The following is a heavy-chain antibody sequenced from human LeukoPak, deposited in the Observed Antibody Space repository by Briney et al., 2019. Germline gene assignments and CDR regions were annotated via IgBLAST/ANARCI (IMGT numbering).Heavy chain of an antibody. CDR2: INHSGST. CDR1: GGSFSGYY. V-gene: IGHV4-34*01. Sequence: SETLSLTCAVYGGSFSGYYWSWIRQPPGKGLEWIGEINHSGSTNYNPSLKSRVTISVDTSKNQFSLKLSSVTAADTAVYYCASSRGPAGLGGFDYWGQGTLVTVSS. J-gene: IGHJ4*02. D-gene: IGHD3-10*01. CDR3: ASSRGPAGLGGFDY.